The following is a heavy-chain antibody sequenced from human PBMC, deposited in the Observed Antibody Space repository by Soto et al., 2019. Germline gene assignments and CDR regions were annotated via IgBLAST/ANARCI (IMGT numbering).Heavy chain of an antibody. CDR2: IYYSGST. CDR1: GGSISSGGYY. J-gene: IGHJ5*02. D-gene: IGHD6-13*01. Sequence: SETLSLTCTVSGGSISSGGYYWSWIRQHPGKGLEWIGYIYYSGSTYYNPSLKSRVTISVDTSKNQFSLKLSSVTAADTAVYYCARYSSSWFNWFDPWGQGTLVTVSS. CDR3: ARYSSSWFNWFDP. V-gene: IGHV4-31*03.